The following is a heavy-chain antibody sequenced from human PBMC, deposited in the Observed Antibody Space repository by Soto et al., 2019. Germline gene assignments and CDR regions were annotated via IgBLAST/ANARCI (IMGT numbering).Heavy chain of an antibody. J-gene: IGHJ6*02. CDR1: DGSFSGYY. Sequence: QVQLQQWGAGLSKPSETLSLTCAVYDGSFSGYYWTWIRQPPGKGLEWFGEINHRGNTSYNPSLKSRVTLSVDTSKNQFSLKLTPVTAADTAVYYCARQEVPQWFTKGYYGMDVWDQGTTVTVSS. CDR2: INHRGNT. CDR3: ARQEVPQWFTKGYYGMDV. D-gene: IGHD2-8*01. V-gene: IGHV4-34*01.